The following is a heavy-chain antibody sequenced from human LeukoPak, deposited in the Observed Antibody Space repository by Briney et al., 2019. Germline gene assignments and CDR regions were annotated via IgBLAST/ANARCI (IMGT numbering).Heavy chain of an antibody. V-gene: IGHV3-30*04. D-gene: IGHD5-18*01. J-gene: IGHJ5*02. CDR3: ARGPATQLWFTPNWFDP. CDR2: ISYDGSNK. CDR1: GFTFSSYA. Sequence: PGRSLRLFCAASGFTFSSYAMHWVRQAPGKGLEWVAVISYDGSNKYYADSVKGRSTISRDNSKNTLYLQMNSLRAEDTAVYYCARGPATQLWFTPNWFDPWGQGTLVTVSS.